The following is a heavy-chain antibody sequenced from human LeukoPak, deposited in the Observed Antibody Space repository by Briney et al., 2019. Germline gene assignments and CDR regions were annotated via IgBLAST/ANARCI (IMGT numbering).Heavy chain of an antibody. CDR3: ARDLKRGYSSGRYSWGTGSSNDY. Sequence: ASVKVSCKASGYTFTSYGISWVRQAPGQGLEWMGWISAYNGNTNYAQKLQGRVTMTTDTSTSTAYMELRSLRSDDTVVYYCARDLKRGYSSGRYSWGTGSSNDYWGQGTLVTVSS. J-gene: IGHJ4*02. D-gene: IGHD6-19*01. CDR2: ISAYNGNT. V-gene: IGHV1-18*01. CDR1: GYTFTSYG.